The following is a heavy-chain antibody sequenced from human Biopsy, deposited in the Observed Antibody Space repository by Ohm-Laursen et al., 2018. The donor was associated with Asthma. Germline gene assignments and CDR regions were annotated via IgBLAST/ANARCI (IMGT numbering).Heavy chain of an antibody. J-gene: IGHJ6*02. CDR2: ISVYNGNT. V-gene: IGHV1-18*01. CDR3: ARAVDYSHYYGIDV. D-gene: IGHD3-10*01. Sequence: GASVKVSCKTSGYTFNSAGITWVRQAPGRGLERMGWISVYNGNTKVAQKLQDRVTMITDTSTSTAYMELRSLRSDDTAVYFCARAVDYSHYYGIDVWGQGTTVTVS. CDR1: GYTFNSAG.